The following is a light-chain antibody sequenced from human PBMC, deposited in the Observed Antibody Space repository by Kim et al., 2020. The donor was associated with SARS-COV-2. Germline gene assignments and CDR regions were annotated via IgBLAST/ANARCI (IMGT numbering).Light chain of an antibody. CDR1: QSVSTY. Sequence: WSPGERAPLSCRASQSVSTYLAWYQHKPGQAPRLLIYDASKRATGIPARFSGSGSGTDFTLTISSLEPEDFAVYFCQHRAIWPLTFGGGTKVDIK. V-gene: IGKV3-11*01. CDR2: DAS. CDR3: QHRAIWPLT. J-gene: IGKJ4*01.